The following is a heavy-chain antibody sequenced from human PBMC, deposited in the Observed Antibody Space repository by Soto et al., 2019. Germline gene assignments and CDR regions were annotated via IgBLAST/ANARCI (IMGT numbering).Heavy chain of an antibody. V-gene: IGHV1-3*01. CDR2: INAGNGNT. CDR1: GYPFTSYA. CDR3: ARSPSLFIDY. J-gene: IGHJ4*02. Sequence: GASLKVSCKSSGYPFTSYAMHWVRQAPGQRLEWMGWINAGNGNTKYSQKFQGRVTITRDTSASTAYMELSSLRSEDTAVYYCARSPSLFIDYWGQGTLVTVSS. D-gene: IGHD2-2*01.